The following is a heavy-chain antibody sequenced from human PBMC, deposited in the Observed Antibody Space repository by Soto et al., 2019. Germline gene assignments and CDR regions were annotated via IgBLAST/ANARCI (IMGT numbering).Heavy chain of an antibody. CDR2: VSRSSSSYI. V-gene: IGHV3-21*01. Sequence: GGSLRLSCAASGFTFSGHTINWVRQAPGKGLEWVSSVSRSSSSYIYYADSVKGRFTISRDNAKNSLYLQMNSLRAEDTAVYYCARDQPGYSYGYGLGDWGQRTLVTVSS. D-gene: IGHD5-18*01. CDR3: ARDQPGYSYGYGLGD. CDR1: GFTFSGHT. J-gene: IGHJ4*02.